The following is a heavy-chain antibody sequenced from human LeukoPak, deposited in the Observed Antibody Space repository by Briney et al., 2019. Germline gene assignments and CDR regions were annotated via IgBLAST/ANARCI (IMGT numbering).Heavy chain of an antibody. Sequence: SVKVSCKASGGTFSSYTISWVRQAPGQGLEWMGRIIPILGIANYAQKFQGRVTITADKSTSTAYMELSSLRSEDTAVYYCARAVGNYDFWSGSYYYYMDVWGKGTTVTVSS. CDR2: IIPILGIA. CDR3: ARAVGNYDFWSGSYYYYMDV. D-gene: IGHD3-3*01. J-gene: IGHJ6*03. V-gene: IGHV1-69*02. CDR1: GGTFSSYT.